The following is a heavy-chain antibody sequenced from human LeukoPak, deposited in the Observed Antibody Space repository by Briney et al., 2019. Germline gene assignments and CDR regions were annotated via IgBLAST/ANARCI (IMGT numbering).Heavy chain of an antibody. CDR3: ARVSSGSSEEDYYYYYMDV. J-gene: IGHJ6*03. Sequence: ASVKVSCKASGYSFTTYAISWVRQAPGQGLEWMGWIGADNEDVKYAQRFQGRVLMTTDTSTTTVYMDLWDLTSDDTAVYYCARVSSGSSEEDYYYYYMDVWGKGTTVTVSS. CDR1: GYSFTTYA. V-gene: IGHV1-18*01. D-gene: IGHD1-26*01. CDR2: IGADNEDV.